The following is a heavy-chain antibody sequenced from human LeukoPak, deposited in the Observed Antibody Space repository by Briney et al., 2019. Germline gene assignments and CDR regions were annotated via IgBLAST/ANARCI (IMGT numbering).Heavy chain of an antibody. J-gene: IGHJ4*02. CDR3: AKLSGITMIIVLIGYFDY. V-gene: IGHV3-23*01. CDR2: ISGSGGST. Sequence: GGSLRLSCAASGFTFSSYGMSWVRQAPGKGLEWVSGISGSGGSTNYADSVKGRFTISRDNSKNTLYLQMNSLRAEDTAVYYCAKLSGITMIIVLIGYFDYWGQGTLVTVSS. D-gene: IGHD3-22*01. CDR1: GFTFSSYG.